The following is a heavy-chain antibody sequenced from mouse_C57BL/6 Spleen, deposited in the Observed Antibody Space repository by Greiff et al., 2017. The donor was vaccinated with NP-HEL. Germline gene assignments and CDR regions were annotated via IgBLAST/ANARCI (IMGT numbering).Heavy chain of an antibody. J-gene: IGHJ2*01. CDR3: ARAGIVTTSYFDY. V-gene: IGHV14-2*01. Sequence: EVKVVESGAELVKPGASVKLSCTASGFNIKDYYMHWVKQRTEQGLEWIGRIDPEDGETKYAPKFQGKATITADTSSNTAYMQLSSLTSEDTAVYYCARAGIVTTSYFDYWGQGTTLTVSS. CDR2: IDPEDGET. D-gene: IGHD2-5*01. CDR1: GFNIKDYY.